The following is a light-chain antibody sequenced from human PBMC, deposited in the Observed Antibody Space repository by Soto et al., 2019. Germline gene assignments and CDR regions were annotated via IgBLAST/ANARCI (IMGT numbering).Light chain of an antibody. CDR2: GNS. V-gene: IGLV1-40*01. CDR1: SYNIGAGYD. Sequence: QPVLTQPPSMSGAPGQRVTISCTGSSYNIGAGYDVHWYQQLPGTAPKLLISGNSNRPSGVPDRFSGSKSGTSASLAITGLQAEDEADYYCQSYDSSLSGPVVFGGGTKLTVL. CDR3: QSYDSSLSGPVV. J-gene: IGLJ2*01.